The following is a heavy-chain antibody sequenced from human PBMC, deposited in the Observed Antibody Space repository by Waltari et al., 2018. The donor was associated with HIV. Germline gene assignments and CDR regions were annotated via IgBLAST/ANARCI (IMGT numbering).Heavy chain of an antibody. CDR2: MNPNRGNT. Sequence: QVQLVQSGTEVKKPGASVKVSCKASGYPFTSYAINWVRQATGQGLEWMGWMNPNRGNTGYSQKFQGRVTMTRNTSISTAYMELSSLRSEDTAVYYCARGADNWFDPGGQGTLVTVSS. CDR3: ARGADNWFDP. CDR1: GYPFTSYA. V-gene: IGHV1-8*01. J-gene: IGHJ5*02.